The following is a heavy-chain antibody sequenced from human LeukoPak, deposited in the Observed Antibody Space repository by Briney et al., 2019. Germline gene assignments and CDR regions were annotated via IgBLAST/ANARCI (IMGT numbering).Heavy chain of an antibody. V-gene: IGHV3-53*05. CDR1: GFTVSSNY. CDR3: AKEDSSSWYLVEYFQH. D-gene: IGHD6-13*01. Sequence: GGSLRLSCAASGFTVSSNYMSWVRQAPGKGLEWVSVIYSGGSTYYADSVKGRFTISRDNSKNTLYLQMNSLRAEDTAVYYCAKEDSSSWYLVEYFQHWGQGTLVTVSS. CDR2: IYSGGST. J-gene: IGHJ1*01.